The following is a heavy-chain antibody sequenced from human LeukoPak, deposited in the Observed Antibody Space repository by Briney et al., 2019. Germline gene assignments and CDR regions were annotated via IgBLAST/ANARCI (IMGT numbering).Heavy chain of an antibody. D-gene: IGHD3-3*01. CDR3: ARDRKYHDFWSRYSDV. V-gene: IGHV4-30-4*01. CDR1: GDSISSANYY. J-gene: IGHJ3*01. CDR2: IYYSGST. Sequence: SQTLSLTCTVSGDSISSANYYWSWVRQPPGKGLEWIGYIYYSGSTYYNPSLKSRVTISSDMSKNQFSLKLSSVTAAGTAVYYCARDRKYHDFWSRYSDVSGQGTVVTVSS.